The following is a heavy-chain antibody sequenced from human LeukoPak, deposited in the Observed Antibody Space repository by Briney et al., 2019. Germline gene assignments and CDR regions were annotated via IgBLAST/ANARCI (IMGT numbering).Heavy chain of an antibody. V-gene: IGHV3-21*01. CDR2: ISPDGGYI. D-gene: IGHD6-13*01. J-gene: IGHJ4*02. CDR3: APFSAVTRYYFDY. Sequence: GGSLRLPCAASGFTFSSHSLRWVRQAPGKGLEWVSSISPDGGYIYYPDPVKGRFNISRDNAENSLFVQMNSLGAEDTAVYYCAPFSAVTRYYFDYWGQGTLVTVSS. CDR1: GFTFSSHS.